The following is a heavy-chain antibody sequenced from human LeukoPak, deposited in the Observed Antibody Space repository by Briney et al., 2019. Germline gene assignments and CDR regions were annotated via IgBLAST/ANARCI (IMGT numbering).Heavy chain of an antibody. J-gene: IGHJ4*02. V-gene: IGHV4-4*07. CDR2: IYSSGDT. D-gene: IGHD3-22*01. Sequence: PSETLSVTCSVSGDSLNYYYWSWIRQPAGKGLQWSGRIYSSGDTNNSPSLRSRITMSIDTSKNQFSLKLSSVTAADTAVYYCARGSTYYYDNGGFYVFFDYWGQGLLVTVSS. CDR3: ARGSTYYYDNGGFYVFFDY. CDR1: GDSLNYYY.